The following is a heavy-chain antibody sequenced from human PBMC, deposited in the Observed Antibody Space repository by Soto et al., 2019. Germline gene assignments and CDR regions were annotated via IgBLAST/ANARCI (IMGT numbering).Heavy chain of an antibody. CDR1: GYIFTGYD. CDR3: ARGQDATYYSDSSCYQNGYYSYGMDV. Sequence: GASVKVSCKASGYIFTGYDINWVRQATGQGLEWMGWMKPNSGDTGYGQKFQGRVTMTRNTSISTAYMELSGLRSEDTALYYCARGQDATYYSDSSCYQNGYYSYGMDVWGQGTTVTVSS. V-gene: IGHV1-8*01. J-gene: IGHJ6*02. D-gene: IGHD3-22*01. CDR2: MKPNSGDT.